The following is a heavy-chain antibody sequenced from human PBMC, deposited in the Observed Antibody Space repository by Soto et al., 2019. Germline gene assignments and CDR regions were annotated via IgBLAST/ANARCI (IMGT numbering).Heavy chain of an antibody. J-gene: IGHJ6*02. D-gene: IGHD1-1*01. V-gene: IGHV1-69*13. CDR1: GGTFSSYA. CDR3: ARMRLERHRYYYGMDV. CDR2: IIPIFGTA. Sequence: ASVKVSCKASGGTFSSYAISWVRQAPGQGLEWMGGIIPIFGTANYAQKFQGRVTITADESTSTAYMELSSLRSEDTAVYYCARMRLERHRYYYGMDVWGQGTTVTVS.